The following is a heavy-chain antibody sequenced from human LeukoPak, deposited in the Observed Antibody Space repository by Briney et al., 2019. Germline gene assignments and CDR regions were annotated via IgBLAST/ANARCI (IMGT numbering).Heavy chain of an antibody. Sequence: GGSLRLSCAASGFTFSNYAMSWVRQAPGRGLEWVSAITASGGSTYYADSVKGRFTISRDNSRNTLYLQMNSLRAEDTAVYYCAKTLSGSSWDYWGQGTLVTVSS. D-gene: IGHD6-13*01. J-gene: IGHJ4*02. CDR3: AKTLSGSSWDY. CDR1: GFTFSNYA. V-gene: IGHV3-23*01. CDR2: ITASGGST.